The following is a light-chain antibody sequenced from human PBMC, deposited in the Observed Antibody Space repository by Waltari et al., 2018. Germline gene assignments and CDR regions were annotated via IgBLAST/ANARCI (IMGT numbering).Light chain of an antibody. CDR1: KLGAKY. J-gene: IGLJ2*01. CDR3: QAWDSSNVV. CDR2: QDS. Sequence: SYELTHPPSVSVSPGQTATITCSGDKLGAKYACWYQQKPGQSPVLVIYQDSKRPSGIPERFSGSNSGNTATLTISGTQAMDEADYYCQAWDSSNVVFGGGTKLTVL. V-gene: IGLV3-1*01.